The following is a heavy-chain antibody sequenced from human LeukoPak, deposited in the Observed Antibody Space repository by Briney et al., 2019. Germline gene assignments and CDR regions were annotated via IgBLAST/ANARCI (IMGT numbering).Heavy chain of an antibody. D-gene: IGHD4-11*01. CDR3: ARDSFGYSNSGYYCGMDV. J-gene: IGHJ6*02. CDR2: IYYSGST. Sequence: SQTLSLTCTVSGGSISSGGYYWSWIRQHPGKGLEWIGYIYYSGSTYYNPSLKSRVTISVDTSKNQFSLKLSSVTAADTAVYYCARDSFGYSNSGYYCGMDVWGQGTTVTVSS. CDR1: GGSISSGGYY. V-gene: IGHV4-31*03.